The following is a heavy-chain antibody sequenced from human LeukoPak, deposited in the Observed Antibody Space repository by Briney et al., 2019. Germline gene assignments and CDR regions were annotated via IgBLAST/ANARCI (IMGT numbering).Heavy chain of an antibody. CDR3: AREGLDSSGYEFDY. Sequence: GGSLRLSCAASGFTFSSYAMHWVRQAPGKGLEWVAVISYDGSNKYYADSVKGRFTISRDNSKNTLYLQMNSLRAEDTAVYYCAREGLDSSGYEFDYWGQGTLVTVSS. CDR1: GFTFSSYA. V-gene: IGHV3-30-3*01. CDR2: ISYDGSNK. D-gene: IGHD3-22*01. J-gene: IGHJ4*02.